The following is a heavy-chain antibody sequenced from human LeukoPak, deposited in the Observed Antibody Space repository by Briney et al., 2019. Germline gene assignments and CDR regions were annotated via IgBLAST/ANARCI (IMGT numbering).Heavy chain of an antibody. CDR2: ISSSGSVI. Sequence: GGSLRLSRVASGFTLSSYEMNWARQAPGKGLEWVSYISSSGSVIYYADSVKGRFTISRDNAKNSLYLQMNSLRAEDTAVYYCARDRRYTYGYYFDYWGQGTLVTVSS. J-gene: IGHJ4*02. V-gene: IGHV3-48*03. D-gene: IGHD5-18*01. CDR1: GFTLSSYE. CDR3: ARDRRYTYGYYFDY.